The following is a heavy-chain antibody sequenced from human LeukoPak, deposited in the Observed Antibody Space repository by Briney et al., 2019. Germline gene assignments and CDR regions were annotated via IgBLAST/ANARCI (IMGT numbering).Heavy chain of an antibody. D-gene: IGHD4-11*01. J-gene: IGHJ4*02. CDR2: IKSKTDGGTT. V-gene: IGHV3-15*01. CDR1: GFTVSSNY. CDR3: IRHYKGYYFDY. Sequence: TGGSLRLSCAASGFTVSSNYMSWVRQAPGKGLEWVGRIKSKTDGGTTDYAVPVKGRFTISRDDSKNTLYLQMNSLKTEDTAVYYCIRHYKGYYFDYWGQGTLVTVSS.